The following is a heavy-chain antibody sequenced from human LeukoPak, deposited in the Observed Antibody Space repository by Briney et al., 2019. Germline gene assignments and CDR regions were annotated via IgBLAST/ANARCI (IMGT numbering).Heavy chain of an antibody. J-gene: IGHJ3*01. CDR3: AREGFDSYGTTKDAFDV. V-gene: IGHV3-7*05. CDR1: GFTFSSYW. CDR2: IKQDGSEK. D-gene: IGHD5-18*01. Sequence: GGSLRLSCAASGFTFSSYWMSWVRQAPGKGLEWVANIKQDGSEKYYVDSVKGRFTISRDNAKNSLYLQMNSLRAEDTAVYYCAREGFDSYGTTKDAFDVWGQGTMVTVSS.